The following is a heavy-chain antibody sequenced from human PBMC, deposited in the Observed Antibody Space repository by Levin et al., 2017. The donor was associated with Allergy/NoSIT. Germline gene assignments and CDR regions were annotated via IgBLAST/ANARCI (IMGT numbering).Heavy chain of an antibody. CDR1: GFTFSTYG. Sequence: GESLKISCAASGFTFSTYGMHWVRQAPGKGLEWVAVISKDGSNIYYADSVKGRFTISRDNSKNTLYLQMNSLTADDTAVYYCANQGPYHAGYATGWYDYLDYWGQGTLVTVSS. V-gene: IGHV3-30*18. CDR2: ISKDGSNI. D-gene: IGHD6-19*01. CDR3: ANQGPYHAGYATGWYDYLDY. J-gene: IGHJ4*02.